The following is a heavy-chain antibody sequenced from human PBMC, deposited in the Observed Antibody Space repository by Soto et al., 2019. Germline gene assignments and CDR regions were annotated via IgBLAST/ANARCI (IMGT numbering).Heavy chain of an antibody. V-gene: IGHV4-30-2*01. CDR1: GGPISTGGYS. CDR2: IYHSGST. Sequence: QLQLQESGSGLVKASQTLSLTCDVSGGPISTGGYSWNWIRQPPGKGLEWVGYIYHSGSTYDNPSLKSRVTMSVNRSKNQFSLNLTSVTAADTAVYFCARGHYRYAMDVWGQGTTVTVSS. J-gene: IGHJ6*02. CDR3: ARGHYRYAMDV.